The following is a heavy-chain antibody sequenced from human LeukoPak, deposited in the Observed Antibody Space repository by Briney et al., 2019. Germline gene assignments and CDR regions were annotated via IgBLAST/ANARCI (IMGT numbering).Heavy chain of an antibody. Sequence: PGGSLRLSCAASGFTLSNYAMSWVRQAPGKGLFWVSGISAGGGSTYYADSVKGRFSISRDNSRNTLYLQMNSLRAEDTAVYYCAKDAAGPEYWGQGTLVTVSS. J-gene: IGHJ4*02. CDR1: GFTLSNYA. D-gene: IGHD6-13*01. CDR2: ISAGGGST. CDR3: AKDAAGPEY. V-gene: IGHV3-23*01.